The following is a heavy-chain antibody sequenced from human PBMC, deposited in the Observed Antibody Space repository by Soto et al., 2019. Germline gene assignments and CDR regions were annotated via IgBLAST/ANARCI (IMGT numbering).Heavy chain of an antibody. CDR1: GYSFSSFW. D-gene: IGHD1-1*01. J-gene: IGHJ6*02. Sequence: GESLKISCNGSGYSFSSFWIGWVRQMPGKGLELIGIIYPGDSDIRYSPSFEGQVTMSADRSSSTAYLQWSSLKASDTAMYYCAKNTTYRFYGMDVWGQGTTVTVYS. CDR3: AKNTTYRFYGMDV. V-gene: IGHV5-51*01. CDR2: IYPGDSDI.